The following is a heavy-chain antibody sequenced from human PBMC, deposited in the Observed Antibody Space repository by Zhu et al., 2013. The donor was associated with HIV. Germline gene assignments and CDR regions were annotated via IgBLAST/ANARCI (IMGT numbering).Heavy chain of an antibody. CDR3: ARDMASYYYGSGSHWYFDL. Sequence: QLQESGPGLVKPSETLSLTCTVSGGSISSYYWSWIRQPPGKGLEWIGSIYYSGSTYYNPSLKSRVTISVDTSKNQFSLKLSSVTAADTAVYYCARDMASYYYGSGSHWYFDLWGLAPWSLSPQ. D-gene: IGHD3-10*01. V-gene: IGHV4-39*07. J-gene: IGHJ2*01. CDR1: GGSISSYY. CDR2: IYYSGST.